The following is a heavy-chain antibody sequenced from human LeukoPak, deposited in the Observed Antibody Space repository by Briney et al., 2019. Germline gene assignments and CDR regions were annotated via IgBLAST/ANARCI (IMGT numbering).Heavy chain of an antibody. CDR1: GYTFTSYG. J-gene: IGHJ4*02. V-gene: IGHV1-18*01. D-gene: IGHD3-10*01. CDR3: VREGLLWFGELLDHFDY. CDR2: ISAYNGNT. Sequence: ASVKVSCKASGYTFTSYGISWVRQAPGQGLEWMGWISAYNGNTNYAQKLQGRVTMTTDTSTSTAYMELRSLRSDDTAVYYCVREGLLWFGELLDHFDYWGQGTLVTVSS.